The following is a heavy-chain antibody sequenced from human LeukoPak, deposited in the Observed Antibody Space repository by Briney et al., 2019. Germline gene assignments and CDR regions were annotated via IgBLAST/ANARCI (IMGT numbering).Heavy chain of an antibody. J-gene: IGHJ3*01. CDR3: ARILFGVVTAMAHDFFDF. V-gene: IGHV4-31*03. D-gene: IGHD2-21*02. CDR1: GGSISSGGYY. CDR2: IYYSGST. Sequence: TLSLTCTVSGGSISSGGYYWSWIRQHPGKGLEWIGYIYYSGSTYYNPSLKSRVTISVDTSKNQFSLKLSSVTAADTAVYYCARILFGVVTAMAHDFFDFGGKGKMVPV.